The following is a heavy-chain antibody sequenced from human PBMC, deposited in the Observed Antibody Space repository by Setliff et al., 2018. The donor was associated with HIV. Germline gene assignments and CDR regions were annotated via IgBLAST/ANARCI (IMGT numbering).Heavy chain of an antibody. V-gene: IGHV1-69*10. J-gene: IGHJ3*01. D-gene: IGHD3-9*01. CDR3: AREKSPVLEYFDWLKPRHVFDV. CDR2: IAPNLRMP. Sequence: GASVKVSCKTSGGTFNTYPIAWVRQAPGQGLEWMGGIAPNLRMPNYIQKFKGRLTLTADESTSTVYMELTNLRSEDTAMYYCAREKSPVLEYFDWLKPRHVFDVWGQGTVVTVSS. CDR1: GGTFNTYP.